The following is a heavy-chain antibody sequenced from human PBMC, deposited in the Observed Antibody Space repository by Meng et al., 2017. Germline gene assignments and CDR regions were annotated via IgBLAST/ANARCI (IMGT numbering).Heavy chain of an antibody. V-gene: IGHV4-39*07. CDR3: AKDYMVRGVMGY. CDR1: GGSISSSSSY. CDR2: IYYSGST. J-gene: IGHJ4*02. Sequence: QLQLQESGPGLVKPSETLSLTCTVSGGSISSSSSYWGWIRQPPGKGLEWIGSIYYSGSTYYNPSLTSRVTISVDTSKNQFSLKLSSVTAADTAVYYCAKDYMVRGVMGYWGQGTLVTVSS. D-gene: IGHD3-10*01.